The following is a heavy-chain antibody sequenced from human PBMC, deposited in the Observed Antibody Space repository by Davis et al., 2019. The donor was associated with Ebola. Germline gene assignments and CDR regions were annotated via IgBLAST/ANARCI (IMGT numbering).Heavy chain of an antibody. Sequence: GESLKISCAASGFTVSSNYMSWVRQAPGKGLEWVSAIYSGGSTYYAAYVKGRFTISRHNSKNTPYLQMNSLRAEDTAVYYCARAMGYSSSWYYWGQGTLVTVSS. CDR3: ARAMGYSSSWYY. CDR1: GFTVSSNY. CDR2: IYSGGST. V-gene: IGHV3-53*04. J-gene: IGHJ4*02. D-gene: IGHD6-13*01.